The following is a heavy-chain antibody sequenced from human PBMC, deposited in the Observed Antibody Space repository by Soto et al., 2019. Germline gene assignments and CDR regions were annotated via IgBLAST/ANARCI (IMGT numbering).Heavy chain of an antibody. J-gene: IGHJ6*02. CDR2: IYHSGST. CDR1: GGSTSSGCYS. CDR3: ARGGCSSTSCYYYYYYGMDV. D-gene: IGHD2-2*01. V-gene: IGHV4-30-2*01. Sequence: SLSVTCPVSGGSTSSGCYSWSWIRQPPGKVLEWIGYIYHSGSTYYNPSLKSRVTISVDRSKNQFSLKLSSVTAAETAVYYCARGGCSSTSCYYYYYYGMDVWGQGTTVTVSS.